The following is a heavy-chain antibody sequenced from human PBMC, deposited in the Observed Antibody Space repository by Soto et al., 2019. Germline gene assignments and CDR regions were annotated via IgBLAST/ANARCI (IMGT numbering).Heavy chain of an antibody. Sequence: GGSLRLSCAASGFTFSSYDMHWVRQATGKGLEWVSAIGTAGDTYYPGSVKGRFTISRENAKNSLYLQMNSLRAGDTAVYYCARDYCSGGSCPGWYFDLWGRGTLVTVSS. CDR2: IGTAGDT. D-gene: IGHD2-15*01. CDR3: ARDYCSGGSCPGWYFDL. J-gene: IGHJ2*01. CDR1: GFTFSSYD. V-gene: IGHV3-13*01.